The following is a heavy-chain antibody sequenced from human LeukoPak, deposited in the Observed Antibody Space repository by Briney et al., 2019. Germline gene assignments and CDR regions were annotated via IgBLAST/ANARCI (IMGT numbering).Heavy chain of an antibody. J-gene: IGHJ3*02. Sequence: GGSLRLSCAASGFTFSSYAMSWVRQAPGKGLEWVSAISGSGGSTYYADSVKGRFTISRDNSKNTLYLQMNSLRAEDTAVYYCAKDRLTMIVVGPDAFDIWGQGTMVTVSS. V-gene: IGHV3-23*01. CDR3: AKDRLTMIVVGPDAFDI. CDR1: GFTFSSYA. D-gene: IGHD3-22*01. CDR2: ISGSGGST.